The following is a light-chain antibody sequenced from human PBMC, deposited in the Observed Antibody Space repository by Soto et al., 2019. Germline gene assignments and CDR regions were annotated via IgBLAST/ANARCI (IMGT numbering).Light chain of an antibody. J-gene: IGLJ1*01. CDR1: SSDVGSYNL. CDR3: CSYASSSTYV. V-gene: IGLV2-23*01. CDR2: EGT. Sequence: QSVLTQPASVSGSPGQSITISCTGTSSDVGSYNLVYWYQQHAGKAPKHMIYEGTKRPSGVSDRFSGSRSGNTASLTISGLQAEDEADYYCCSYASSSTYVFGTGTKVTVL.